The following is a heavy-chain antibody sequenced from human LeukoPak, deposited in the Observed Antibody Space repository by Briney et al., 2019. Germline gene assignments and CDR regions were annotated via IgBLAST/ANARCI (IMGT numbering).Heavy chain of an antibody. V-gene: IGHV4-34*01. J-gene: IGHJ4*02. CDR3: ARGWSGTLFDY. CDR1: GGSFRDSY. D-gene: IGHD3-3*01. CDR2: INHSGSN. Sequence: SETLSLTCAVYGGSFRDSYWSWIRQPPGKGLEWIGEINHSGSNNYNPSLKSRVTISVDTSKNHFSLKLSSVTAADTAVYYCARGWSGTLFDYWGQGTLVTVSS.